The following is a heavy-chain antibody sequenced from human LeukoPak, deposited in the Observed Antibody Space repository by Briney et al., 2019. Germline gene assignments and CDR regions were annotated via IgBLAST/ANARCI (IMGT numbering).Heavy chain of an antibody. V-gene: IGHV3-30*18. J-gene: IGHJ4*02. Sequence: PGGSLRLSCAASGFTFSSYGMHWVRQAPGKGLEWVAVISYDGSNKYYADSVKGRFTISRDNSKNTLYLQMNSLRAEDTAVYYCAKAFIAAAGTEGYWGQGTLVTVSS. CDR2: ISYDGSNK. D-gene: IGHD6-13*01. CDR3: AKAFIAAAGTEGY. CDR1: GFTFSSYG.